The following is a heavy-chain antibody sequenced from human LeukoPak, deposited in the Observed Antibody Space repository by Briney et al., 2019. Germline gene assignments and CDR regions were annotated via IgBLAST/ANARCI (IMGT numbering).Heavy chain of an antibody. CDR1: GFTFSSYG. Sequence: GGPLRLSCAASGFTFSSYGMHWVRQAPGKGLEWVAVIWYDGSNKYYADSVKGRFTISRDNSKNTLYLQMNSLRAEDTAVYYCARDLRHGRYYDILTGWAASYYYGMDVWGKGTTVTVSS. CDR3: ARDLRHGRYYDILTGWAASYYYGMDV. CDR2: IWYDGSNK. V-gene: IGHV3-33*01. J-gene: IGHJ6*04. D-gene: IGHD3-9*01.